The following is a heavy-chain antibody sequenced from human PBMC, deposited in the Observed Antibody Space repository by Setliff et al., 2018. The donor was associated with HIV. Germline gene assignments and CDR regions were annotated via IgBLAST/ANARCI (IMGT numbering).Heavy chain of an antibody. J-gene: IGHJ4*02. V-gene: IGHV4-59*01. CDR3: ARRLGATVFYYFDY. CDR2: IFPGGAT. CDR1: GVSISSYY. Sequence: PSETLSLTCSVSGVSISSYYWSWIRHSPGKGLEWIGIIFPGGATNYNPSLKSRVTISVDTSENQFSLKLSSVTAADTAVYYCARRLGATVFYYFDYWGQGTLVTVSS. D-gene: IGHD3-16*01.